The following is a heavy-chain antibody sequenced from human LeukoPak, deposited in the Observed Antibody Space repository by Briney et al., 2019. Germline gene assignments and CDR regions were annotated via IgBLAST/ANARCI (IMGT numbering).Heavy chain of an antibody. J-gene: IGHJ4*02. Sequence: GGSLRLSCAASGFTFSIYAMRWVRQAPGKGLEWVSGISGSGVSTYYADPVKGRFTISRDNSKNTLYLQMSSLRAEDTAVYYCAKDPREYDSSRRDYWGQGTLVTVSS. D-gene: IGHD1-1*01. CDR2: ISGSGVST. CDR3: AKDPREYDSSRRDY. V-gene: IGHV3-23*01. CDR1: GFTFSIYA.